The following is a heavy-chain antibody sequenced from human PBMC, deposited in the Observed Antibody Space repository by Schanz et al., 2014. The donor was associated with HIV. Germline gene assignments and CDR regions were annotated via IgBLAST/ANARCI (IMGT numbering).Heavy chain of an antibody. CDR1: GFTFHDYA. CDR2: INWNSGNI. V-gene: IGHV3-9*01. J-gene: IGHJ4*02. CDR3: ARSSSGSGTWPPRY. Sequence: KLVESGGGLAQPGGSLTLSCVASGFTFHDYAMHWLRQAPGQGLEWVSGINWNSGNIGYADSVKGRFTISRDNAKNSLYLQMNSLRAEDTALYHCARSSSGSGTWPPRYWGQGTLVIVSS. D-gene: IGHD6-6*01.